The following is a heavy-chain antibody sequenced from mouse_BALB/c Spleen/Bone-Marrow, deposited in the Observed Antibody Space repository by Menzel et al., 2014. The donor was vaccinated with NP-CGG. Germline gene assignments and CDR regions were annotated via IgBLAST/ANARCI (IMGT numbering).Heavy chain of an antibody. CDR2: IDPANGNT. J-gene: IGHJ4*01. V-gene: IGHV14-3*02. Sequence: VQLQQSGAELVKPGASVKLSCTVSGFNIKDTYMHWVKQRPEQGLEWIGRIDPANGNTKYDPKFQGKATITADTSSNTAYLHRSSMPYEDTAVYYCARLEYYVMDYWGQGTAVTVSS. CDR3: ARLEYYVMDY. CDR1: GFNIKDTY.